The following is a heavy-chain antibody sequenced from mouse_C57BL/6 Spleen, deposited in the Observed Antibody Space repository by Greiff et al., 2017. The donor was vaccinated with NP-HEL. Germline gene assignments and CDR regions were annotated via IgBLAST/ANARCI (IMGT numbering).Heavy chain of an antibody. Sequence: VQLQQSGPELVKPGASVKIPCKASGYTFTDYNMDWVKQSHGKSLEWIGDINPNNGGTIYNQKFKGKATLTVDKSSSTAYMELRSLTSEDTAVYYWARGRPYYYGSSYVGYAMDYWGQGTSVTVSS. J-gene: IGHJ4*01. CDR2: INPNNGGT. CDR3: ARGRPYYYGSSYVGYAMDY. CDR1: GYTFTDYN. V-gene: IGHV1-18*01. D-gene: IGHD1-1*01.